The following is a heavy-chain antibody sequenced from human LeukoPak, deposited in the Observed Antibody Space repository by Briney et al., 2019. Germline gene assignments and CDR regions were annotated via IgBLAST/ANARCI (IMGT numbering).Heavy chain of an antibody. Sequence: PSETLSLTCTVSGGSISSYYWSWIRQPAGKGLEWIGRIYTSGSTNYNPSRKSRVTISVDTSNHQFSLKLSSVTAADTAVYYCARVIESDYYHYMDVWGKGTTVTVSS. CDR1: GGSISSYY. J-gene: IGHJ6*03. CDR3: ARVIESDYYHYMDV. CDR2: IYTSGST. V-gene: IGHV4-4*07. D-gene: IGHD3-22*01.